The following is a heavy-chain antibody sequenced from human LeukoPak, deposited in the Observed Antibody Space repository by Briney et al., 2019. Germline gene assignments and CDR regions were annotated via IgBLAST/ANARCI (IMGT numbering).Heavy chain of an antibody. CDR1: GRSISSSSYY. Sequence: SETLSLTCTVSGRSISSSSYYWGWIRQPPGKGLEWIGSIHYSGNTYYNPSLKSRVTISVDTSKNQFSLKLNSVTAADTAVYYCARRGPSTSRGEGKAFGIWGQGTMVTVSS. V-gene: IGHV4-39*07. D-gene: IGHD2-2*01. CDR3: ARRGPSTSRGEGKAFGI. J-gene: IGHJ3*02. CDR2: IHYSGNT.